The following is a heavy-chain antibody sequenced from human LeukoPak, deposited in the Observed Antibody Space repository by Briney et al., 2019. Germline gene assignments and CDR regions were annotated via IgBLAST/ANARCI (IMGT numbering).Heavy chain of an antibody. D-gene: IGHD2-2*02. V-gene: IGHV3-30*02. J-gene: IGHJ4*02. CDR1: GFTFSSYG. Sequence: PGGSLRLSCAASGFTFSSYGMHWVRQAPGKGLEWVAFIRYDGSNKYYADSVKGRFTISRDNSKNTLYLQMNSLRAEDTAVHYCLTCVGITSCYMHWGQGTLVTVSS. CDR2: IRYDGSNK. CDR3: LTCVGITSCYMH.